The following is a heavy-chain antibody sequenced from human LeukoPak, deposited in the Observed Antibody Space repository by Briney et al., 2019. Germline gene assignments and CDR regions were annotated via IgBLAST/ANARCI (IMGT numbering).Heavy chain of an antibody. Sequence: SGTLSLTCAVSGDSISSGGYSWSWIRQPPGKGLEWIGYIYYSGSTYYNPSLRSRVIISVDTSKNQFSLKLTSVTAADTAVYYCARGEVFGESNFDYWGQGTLVTVSS. CDR3: ARGEVFGESNFDY. V-gene: IGHV4-30-4*07. J-gene: IGHJ4*02. CDR2: IYYSGST. CDR1: GDSISSGGYS. D-gene: IGHD3-10*01.